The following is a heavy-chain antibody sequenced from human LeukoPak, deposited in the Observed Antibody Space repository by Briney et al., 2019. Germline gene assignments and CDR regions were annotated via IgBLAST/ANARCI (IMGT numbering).Heavy chain of an antibody. V-gene: IGHV1-69*06. CDR2: IIPIFGTA. D-gene: IGHD3-10*01. Sequence: ASVKVSCKASGGTFSSYAISWGRQAPGQGLEWMGGIIPIFGTANYAQKFQGRVTITADKSTSTAYMELSSLRSEDTAVYYCARDRYYGSGSPEGFDAFDIWGQGTMVTVSS. CDR1: GGTFSSYA. CDR3: ARDRYYGSGSPEGFDAFDI. J-gene: IGHJ3*02.